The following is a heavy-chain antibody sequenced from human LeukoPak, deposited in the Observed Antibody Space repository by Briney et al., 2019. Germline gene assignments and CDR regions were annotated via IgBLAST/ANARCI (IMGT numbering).Heavy chain of an antibody. J-gene: IGHJ6*02. V-gene: IGHV3-30-3*01. D-gene: IGHD6-13*01. CDR2: ISYDGSNK. CDR3: ARTSSSSWHNYYCYGMDV. Sequence: GGSLRLSCAASGFTFSSYAMPWVRQAPGKGLEWVAVISYDGSNKYYADSVKGRFTISRDNSKNTLYLQMNSLRAEDTAVYYCARTSSSSWHNYYCYGMDVWGQGTTVTVSS. CDR1: GFTFSSYA.